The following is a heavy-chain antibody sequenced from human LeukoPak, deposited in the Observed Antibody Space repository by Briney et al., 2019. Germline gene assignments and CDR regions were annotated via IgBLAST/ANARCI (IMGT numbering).Heavy chain of an antibody. CDR1: GYTFTGYY. CDR3: ARGADAPGYHISDPYYYYYGMDV. V-gene: IGHV1-2*04. CDR2: INPNSGGT. Sequence: ASVKVSCKASGYTFTGYYMHWLRQAPGQGLEWMGWINPNSGGTNYAQKFQGWVTMTRDTSISTAYMELSRLRSDDTAVYYCARGADAPGYHISDPYYYYYGMDVWGQGTTVTVSS. D-gene: IGHD5-12*01. J-gene: IGHJ6*02.